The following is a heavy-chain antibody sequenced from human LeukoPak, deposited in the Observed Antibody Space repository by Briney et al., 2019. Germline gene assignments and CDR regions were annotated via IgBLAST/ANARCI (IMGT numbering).Heavy chain of an antibody. V-gene: IGHV1-69*01. Sequence: GSSVKVSCKASGGTFSSYAISWVRQAPGQGLEWMGGIIPIFGTANYAQKFQGRVTITADESASTAYMELSSLRSDDTAVYYCARDFISYYGEYTSSGDAFDIWGQGTMVTVSS. CDR3: ARDFISYYGEYTSSGDAFDI. CDR1: GGTFSSYA. CDR2: IIPIFGTA. J-gene: IGHJ3*02. D-gene: IGHD3-10*01.